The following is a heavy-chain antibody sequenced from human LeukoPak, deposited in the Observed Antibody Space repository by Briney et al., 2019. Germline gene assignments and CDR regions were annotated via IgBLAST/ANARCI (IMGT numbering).Heavy chain of an antibody. CDR2: IYYSGST. J-gene: IGHJ4*02. CDR1: GGSISSSSYY. D-gene: IGHD3-10*01. CDR3: ARDAFSYYYGSGNDY. Sequence: SETLSLTCTVSGGSISSSSYYWGWIRQPPGKGLEWIGSIYYSGSTYYNPSLKSRVTISVDTSKNQFSLKLSSVTAADTAVYYCARDAFSYYYGSGNDYWGQGTLVTVSS. V-gene: IGHV4-39*07.